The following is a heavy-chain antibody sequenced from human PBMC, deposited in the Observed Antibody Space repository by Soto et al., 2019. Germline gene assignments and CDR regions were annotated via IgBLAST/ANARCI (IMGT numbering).Heavy chain of an antibody. J-gene: IGHJ3*02. CDR2: INSDGSST. Sequence: GGSLRLSCAASGFTFSSYWMHWVRQAPGKGLEWVSRINSDGSSTSYADSVKGRFTISRDNAKNTLYLQMNSLRAEDTAVYHCARGTSGSYSDDAFDIGGQGTMVTVSS. D-gene: IGHD1-26*01. V-gene: IGHV3-74*01. CDR3: ARGTSGSYSDDAFDI. CDR1: GFTFSSYW.